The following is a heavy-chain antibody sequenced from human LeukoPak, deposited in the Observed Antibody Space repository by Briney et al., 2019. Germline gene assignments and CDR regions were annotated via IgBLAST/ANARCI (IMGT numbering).Heavy chain of an antibody. D-gene: IGHD3-3*01. CDR3: AKERWLTKRVGGVPFDY. J-gene: IGHJ4*02. Sequence: GGSLRLSCAASGFTFSSYGMHWVRQAPGKGLEWVAFIRYDGSNKYYADSVKGRFTISRDNSKNTLYLQMNSLRAEDTAVYYCAKERWLTKRVGGVPFDYWGQGTLVTVSS. CDR2: IRYDGSNK. CDR1: GFTFSSYG. V-gene: IGHV3-30*02.